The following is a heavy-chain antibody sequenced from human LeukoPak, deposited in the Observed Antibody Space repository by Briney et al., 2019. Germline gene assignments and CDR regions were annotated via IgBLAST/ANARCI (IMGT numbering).Heavy chain of an antibody. CDR1: GGSISSSSYY. CDR3: ARGVWTSSSWGRFCWFDP. J-gene: IGHJ5*02. CDR2: IYYSGST. Sequence: SETLSLTCAVSGGSISSSSYYWGWIRQPPGKGLEWIGSIYYSGSTYYNPSLKSRVTISVDTSKNQFSLKLSSVTAADTAVYYCARGVWTSSSWGRFCWFDPWGQGTLVTVSS. D-gene: IGHD6-13*01. V-gene: IGHV4-39*07.